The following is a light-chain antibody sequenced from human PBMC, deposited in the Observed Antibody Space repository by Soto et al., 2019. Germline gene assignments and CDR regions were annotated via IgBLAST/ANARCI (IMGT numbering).Light chain of an antibody. CDR1: QSVSSAY. J-gene: IGKJ1*01. Sequence: EIVLTQSPGTLSLSPGERATLSCRASQSVSSAYLAWYQHKPGQPPTLLIYAASSRVTGIPDRFSGSGSGTDLTLTISRLEPEDFAVYYCQQYGSSSTWTFGQGTKVDIK. CDR2: AAS. CDR3: QQYGSSSTWT. V-gene: IGKV3-20*01.